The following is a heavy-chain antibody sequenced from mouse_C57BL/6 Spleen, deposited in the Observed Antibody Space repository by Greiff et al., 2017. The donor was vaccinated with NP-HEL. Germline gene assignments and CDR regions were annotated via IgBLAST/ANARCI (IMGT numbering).Heavy chain of an antibody. CDR3: ARGEDGYYENAMDY. Sequence: VQLQQSGPELVKPGASVKISCKASGYTFTDYYMNWVKQSHGKSLEWIGDINPNNGGTSYDQKFKGKATLTVDKSSSTASMELRSLTSEDSAVYYCARGEDGYYENAMDYWGQGTSVTVSS. J-gene: IGHJ4*01. CDR1: GYTFTDYY. V-gene: IGHV1-26*01. D-gene: IGHD2-3*01. CDR2: INPNNGGT.